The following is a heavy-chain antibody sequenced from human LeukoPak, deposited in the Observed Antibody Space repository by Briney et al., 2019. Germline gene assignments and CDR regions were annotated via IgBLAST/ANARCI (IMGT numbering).Heavy chain of an antibody. J-gene: IGHJ4*02. V-gene: IGHV1-69*13. CDR3: ARDFWSGQRVFDY. Sequence: SVKVSCKASGGTFSSYAISWVRQAPGQGLEWMGGIIPIFGTANYAQKFQGRVTITADESTSTAYMELSSLRSEDTAVYYCARDFWSGQRVFDYWGQGTLVTVSS. CDR2: IIPIFGTA. CDR1: GGTFSSYA. D-gene: IGHD3-3*01.